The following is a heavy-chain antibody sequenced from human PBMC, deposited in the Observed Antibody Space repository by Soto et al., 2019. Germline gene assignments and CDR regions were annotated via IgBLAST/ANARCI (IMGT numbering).Heavy chain of an antibody. CDR2: IYYSGST. V-gene: IGHV4-59*01. J-gene: IGHJ5*02. Sequence: SETLSLTCTVSGGSISSYYWSWIRQPPGKGLEWIGYIYYSGSTNYNPSLKSRVTISVDTSKNQFSLKLSSVTAADTAVYYCAKVIYNWNFNWFDPWGQGTLVTVSS. CDR1: GGSISSYY. CDR3: AKVIYNWNFNWFDP. D-gene: IGHD1-7*01.